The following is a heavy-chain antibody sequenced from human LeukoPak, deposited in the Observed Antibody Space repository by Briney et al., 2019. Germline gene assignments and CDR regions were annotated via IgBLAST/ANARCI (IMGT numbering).Heavy chain of an antibody. V-gene: IGHV4-39*01. Sequence: SETLSLTCTVSGGSISSSSYYWGWIRQPPGKGLEWIGNIYYSGRTYYNPSLKSRVTISVDTSKNQFSLNLSSVTAADTAVYYCARRGALDFWSGYYAFGSWFDPWGQGTLVTVSS. CDR2: IYYSGRT. CDR1: GGSISSSSYY. J-gene: IGHJ5*02. D-gene: IGHD3-3*01. CDR3: ARRGALDFWSGYYAFGSWFDP.